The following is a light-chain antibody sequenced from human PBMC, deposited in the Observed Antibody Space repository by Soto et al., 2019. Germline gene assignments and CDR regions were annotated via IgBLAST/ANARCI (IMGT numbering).Light chain of an antibody. Sequence: QSVLTQPPSASGSPGQSVTISCTETSSDVGGYNYVSWYQQHPGKAPKLMIYEVSKRPSGVPDRFSGSKSGNTASLTVSGLQAEDEADYYCSSYAGSNNLVFGGGTKLT. V-gene: IGLV2-8*01. CDR3: SSYAGSNNLV. CDR1: SSDVGGYNY. CDR2: EVS. J-gene: IGLJ2*01.